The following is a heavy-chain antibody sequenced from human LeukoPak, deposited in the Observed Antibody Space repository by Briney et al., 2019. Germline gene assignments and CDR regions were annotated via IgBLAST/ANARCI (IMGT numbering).Heavy chain of an antibody. Sequence: PSETLSLTCTVSAGSISSYYWSWIRQPPGKGLEWIGYIYSSGGTNYNPSLKSRVTISVDTSKNQFSLKLSSVTAADTAVYYCARVDEGGYYYYGMGVWGQGTTVTVSS. V-gene: IGHV4-59*01. CDR3: ARVDEGGYYYYGMGV. D-gene: IGHD3-16*01. CDR2: IYSSGGT. CDR1: AGSISSYY. J-gene: IGHJ6*02.